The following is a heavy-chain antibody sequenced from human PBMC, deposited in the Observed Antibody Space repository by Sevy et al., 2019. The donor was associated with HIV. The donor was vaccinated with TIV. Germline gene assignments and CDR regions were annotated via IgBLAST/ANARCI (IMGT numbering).Heavy chain of an antibody. CDR1: GYTFTSFG. CDR3: ARRRPHDYYYFYMDV. CDR2: ISSNNGNT. V-gene: IGHV1-18*01. Sequence: ASVKVSCKASGYTFTSFGISWVRQVPGQGFEWIGWISSNNGNTKYAQKFQGRVTMTTETSTSTAYMELRNLGSDDTALYYCARRRPHDYYYFYMDVWGKGTTVTVSS. J-gene: IGHJ6*03.